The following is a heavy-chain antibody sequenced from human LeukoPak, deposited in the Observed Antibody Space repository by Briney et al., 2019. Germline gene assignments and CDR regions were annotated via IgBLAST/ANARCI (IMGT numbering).Heavy chain of an antibody. D-gene: IGHD3-9*01. J-gene: IGHJ2*01. Sequence: GGSLRLSCAASGFTFSGYWMSWVRQAPGKGLEWVANIKQDGSEKYYVDSVKGRFTISRDNAKTSLYLQMNNLRADDTAVYYCARARYHYDNTGHSYWYFDLWGRGTLVTVSS. CDR1: GFTFSGYW. V-gene: IGHV3-7*04. CDR2: IKQDGSEK. CDR3: ARARYHYDNTGHSYWYFDL.